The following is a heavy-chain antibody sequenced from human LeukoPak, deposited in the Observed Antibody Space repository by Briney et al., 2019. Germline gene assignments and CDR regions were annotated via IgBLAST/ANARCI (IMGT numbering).Heavy chain of an antibody. D-gene: IGHD3-9*01. CDR1: GFTFDDYA. CDR3: AKDTRDILTGYYNTAFDY. V-gene: IGHV3-9*01. J-gene: IGHJ4*02. CDR2: ISWNSGSI. Sequence: GGSLRLSCAASGFTFDDYAMHWVRQAPGKGLEWVSGISWNSGSIGYADSVKGRFTISRDNAKNSLYLQMNSLRAEDTALYYCAKDTRDILTGYYNTAFDYWGQGTLVTVSS.